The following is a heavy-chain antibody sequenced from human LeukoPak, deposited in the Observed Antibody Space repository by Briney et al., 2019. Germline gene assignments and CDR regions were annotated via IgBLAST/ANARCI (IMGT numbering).Heavy chain of an antibody. Sequence: SETLSLTCTVSGGSISSYYWSWIRQPPGKGLEWIGFIFYSGTTNYNPSLKRRVTISVDTSKNQFSLKLSSVTAAGTAVYYCARGGWNKFDYWGQGTLVTVSS. J-gene: IGHJ4*02. D-gene: IGHD3-22*01. CDR2: IFYSGTT. CDR3: ARGGWNKFDY. CDR1: GGSISSYY. V-gene: IGHV4-59*01.